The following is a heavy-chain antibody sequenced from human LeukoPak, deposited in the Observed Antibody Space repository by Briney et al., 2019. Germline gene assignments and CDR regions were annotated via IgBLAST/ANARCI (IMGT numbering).Heavy chain of an antibody. CDR2: INPNSGGT. D-gene: IGHD3-22*01. Sequence: GASVKVSCKASGYTFTGYYMHWVRQAPGQGLEWMGWINPNSGGTNYAQKFRGRVTMTRDTSISTAYMEPSRLRSDDTAVYYCARLDSSGYYLGQTGEDYWGQGTLVTVSS. V-gene: IGHV1-2*02. CDR3: ARLDSSGYYLGQTGEDY. J-gene: IGHJ4*02. CDR1: GYTFTGYY.